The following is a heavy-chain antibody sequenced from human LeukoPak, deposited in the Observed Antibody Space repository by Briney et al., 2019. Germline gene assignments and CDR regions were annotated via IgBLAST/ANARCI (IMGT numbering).Heavy chain of an antibody. J-gene: IGHJ6*03. D-gene: IGHD2-15*01. Sequence: PGGSLRLSCAASGFTFSNYNMRWIRQAPGKGLEWVSSISRSGSTKYYADSVKGRFTISRDNAKNSLFLQMNSLRAEDTAVYYCARILRHCSGGNCYSGGLGYMDVGGKGTTVTISS. CDR2: ISRSGSTK. CDR1: GFTFSNYN. CDR3: ARILRHCSGGNCYSGGLGYMDV. V-gene: IGHV3-11*01.